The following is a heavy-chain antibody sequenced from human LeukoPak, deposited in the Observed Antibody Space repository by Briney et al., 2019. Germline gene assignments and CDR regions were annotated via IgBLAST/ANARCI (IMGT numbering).Heavy chain of an antibody. J-gene: IGHJ4*02. CDR3: ARELEYSSGWYWVHYFDY. V-gene: IGHV4-4*07. D-gene: IGHD6-19*01. CDR1: GGSISSYY. CDR2: IYTRGST. Sequence: SETLSLTCTVSGGSISSYYWSWIRQPAGKGLEWIGRIYTRGSTNYNPSLKSRVTMSVDTSKNQFSLKLSSVTAAGTAVYYCARELEYSSGWYWVHYFDYWGQGTLVTVSS.